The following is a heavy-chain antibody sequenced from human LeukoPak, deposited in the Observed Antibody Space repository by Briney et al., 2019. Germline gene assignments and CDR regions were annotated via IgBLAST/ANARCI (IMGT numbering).Heavy chain of an antibody. Sequence: GASVKVSCKASGYTFTRYCMHWVRQAPGQGLEWMGIINPSGGSTSYAQKFQGRVTMTRDTSTSTVYMELSSLRSEDMAVYYCARTLSPLLLWSFDIWGQGTMVTVSS. V-gene: IGHV1-46*01. CDR1: GYTFTRYC. D-gene: IGHD3-10*01. CDR3: ARTLSPLLLWSFDI. CDR2: INPSGGST. J-gene: IGHJ3*02.